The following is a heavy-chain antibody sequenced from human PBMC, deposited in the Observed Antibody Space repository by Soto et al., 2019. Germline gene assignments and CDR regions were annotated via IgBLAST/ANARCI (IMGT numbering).Heavy chain of an antibody. V-gene: IGHV4-59*08. D-gene: IGHD2-15*01. J-gene: IGHJ4*02. CDR2: IYYSGST. CDR3: ARRWGRNFDY. CDR1: GGSISSYY. Sequence: TLSLTCTVSGGSISSYYWSWIRQPPGKGLEWIGYIYYSGSTNYNPSLKSRVTISVDTSKNQFSPKLSSVTAADTAVYYCARRWGRNFDYWGQGTLVTVSS.